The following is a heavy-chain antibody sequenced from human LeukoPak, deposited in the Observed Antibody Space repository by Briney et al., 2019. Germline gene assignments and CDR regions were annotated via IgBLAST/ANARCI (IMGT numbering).Heavy chain of an antibody. V-gene: IGHV3-13*04. D-gene: IGHD3-10*01. CDR2: IGTAGDT. J-gene: IGHJ6*02. Sequence: GGSLRFSCAASGFTFSSYDMHWVRQATGKGLKWVSAIGTAGDTYYPGSVKGRFTISRENAKNSLYLQMNSLRAGDTAVYYCAREPRWFGDLYGMDVWGQGTTVTVSS. CDR1: GFTFSSYD. CDR3: AREPRWFGDLYGMDV.